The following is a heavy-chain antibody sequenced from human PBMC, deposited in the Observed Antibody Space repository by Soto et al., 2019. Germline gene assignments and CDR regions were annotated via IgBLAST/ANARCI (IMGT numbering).Heavy chain of an antibody. CDR3: AVWNSVGNDNFWSGTFDF. Sequence: QVQLVQSGAEVKKPGASVKVSCKASGYTFTRYHTHWVRQAPGQGLEWMGIINPSGGKTIYAQKFQGRVAMTGDTSTSTVYMELSSLRSEDTAVYYCAVWNSVGNDNFWSGTFDFWGQGTLVTVSS. J-gene: IGHJ4*02. CDR1: GYTFTRYH. CDR2: INPSGGKT. V-gene: IGHV1-46*01. D-gene: IGHD3-3*01.